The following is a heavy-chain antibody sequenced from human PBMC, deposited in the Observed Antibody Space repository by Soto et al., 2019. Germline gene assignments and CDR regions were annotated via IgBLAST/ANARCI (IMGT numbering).Heavy chain of an antibody. D-gene: IGHD2-15*01. V-gene: IGHV4-59*01. CDR2: IYYSGST. CDR1: GGSISSYY. Sequence: SETLSLTCTVSGGSISSYYWSWIRQPPGKGLEWIGYIYYSGSTNYNPSLKSRVTISVDTSKNQFSLKLSSVTAADTAVYYCARDDGGKLDYWGQGTLVTVSS. J-gene: IGHJ4*02. CDR3: ARDDGGKLDY.